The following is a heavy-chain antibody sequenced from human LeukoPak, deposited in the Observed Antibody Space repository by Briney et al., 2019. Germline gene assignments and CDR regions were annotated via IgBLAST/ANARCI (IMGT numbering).Heavy chain of an antibody. V-gene: IGHV1-46*01. J-gene: IGHJ6*03. CDR1: RYTFTSYY. Sequence: ASVKVSCKASRYTFTSYYMHWVRQAPGQGLEWMGIINPSGGSTSYAQKLQGRVTMTRDTSTSTVYMELSSLRSEDTAVYYCARDRDSDFSYYYYMDVWGKGTTVTVPS. CDR2: INPSGGST. D-gene: IGHD3-3*01. CDR3: ARDRDSDFSYYYYMDV.